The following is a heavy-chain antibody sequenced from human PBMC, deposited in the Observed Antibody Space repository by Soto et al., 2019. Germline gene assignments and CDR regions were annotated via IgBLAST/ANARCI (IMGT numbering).Heavy chain of an antibody. CDR2: ISYDGSNK. J-gene: IGHJ4*02. Sequence: GGSLRLSCAASGFTFSRYAMHWVRQAPGKGLEWMTVISYDGSNKYYADSVKGRFTISRDSSKNTIYLQMNSLRAEDTAVYYCARDSAEYCSGGSCSFGYWGQGTPVTVSS. CDR3: ARDSAEYCSGGSCSFGY. D-gene: IGHD2-15*01. V-gene: IGHV3-30-3*01. CDR1: GFTFSRYA.